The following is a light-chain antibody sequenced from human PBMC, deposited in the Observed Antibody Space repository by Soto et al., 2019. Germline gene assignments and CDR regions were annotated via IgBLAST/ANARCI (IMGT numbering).Light chain of an antibody. CDR1: QNINTY. V-gene: IGKV3-15*01. Sequence: EKVMTQSPATLSMSPGERATLSCRASQNINTYLAWYQQKPGQAPRLLIYGASTRATGIPARFSGSGSRTEFTLTISSLQSEDFAVYYCQQYTNWPSWTFGQGTKVEIK. CDR3: QQYTNWPSWT. J-gene: IGKJ1*01. CDR2: GAS.